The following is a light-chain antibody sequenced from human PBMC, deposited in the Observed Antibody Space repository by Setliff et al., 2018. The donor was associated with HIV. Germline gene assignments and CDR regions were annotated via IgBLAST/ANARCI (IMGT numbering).Light chain of an antibody. V-gene: IGLV2-14*03. Sequence: QSALTQPASVSGSPGQSITISCTGTSSDVGGYNYVSWYQQHPGKAPKLMIYDVSNRPSGVSYRFSGSKSGNTASLTISGLQAEDEADYYCRSYTSTSTLYVFGIGTKVTVL. CDR3: RSYTSTSTLYV. CDR2: DVS. J-gene: IGLJ1*01. CDR1: SSDVGGYNY.